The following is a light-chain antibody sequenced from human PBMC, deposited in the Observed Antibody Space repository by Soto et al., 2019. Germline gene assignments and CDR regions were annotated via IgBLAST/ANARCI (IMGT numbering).Light chain of an antibody. CDR3: QSYDSTLSDRYV. CDR2: GNS. Sequence: QSVLTQPPSVSGAPGQRVTISCTGSSSNIGAGYDVHWYQQFPGTAPKLLIFGNSNRPSGVPDRFSGSKSGTSASLTITGLQAEDEGDYYCQSYDSTLSDRYVFGSGTKLTVL. J-gene: IGLJ1*01. V-gene: IGLV1-40*01. CDR1: SSNIGAGYD.